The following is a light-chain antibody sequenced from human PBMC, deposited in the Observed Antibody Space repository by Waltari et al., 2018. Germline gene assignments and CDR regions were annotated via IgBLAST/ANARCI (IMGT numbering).Light chain of an antibody. CDR2: TAS. V-gene: IGKV1-39*01. CDR1: QNIDVY. Sequence: DIQMTQSPSSLSASVGDRVSITCRASQNIDVYLYWYQQKPGKASKLLIYTASSLQSGVPSRFSGSGSGTDFTLTITSLQPEDFATYYCQQSYSNSYTFGQGTKLEI. CDR3: QQSYSNSYT. J-gene: IGKJ2*01.